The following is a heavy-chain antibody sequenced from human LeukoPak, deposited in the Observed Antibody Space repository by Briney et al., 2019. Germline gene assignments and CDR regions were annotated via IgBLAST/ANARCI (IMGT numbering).Heavy chain of an antibody. CDR1: GGSISSYY. CDR3: ARYKLEGNRFDP. CDR2: IYTSGST. Sequence: SETLSLTCTVSGGSISSYYWSWIRQPPGKGLEWIGYIYTSGSTNYNPSLKSRVTISVDTSKNQFSLKLSSVTAADTAVYYCARYKLEGNRFDPWGQGTLVTVSS. J-gene: IGHJ5*02. V-gene: IGHV4-4*09. D-gene: IGHD1-1*01.